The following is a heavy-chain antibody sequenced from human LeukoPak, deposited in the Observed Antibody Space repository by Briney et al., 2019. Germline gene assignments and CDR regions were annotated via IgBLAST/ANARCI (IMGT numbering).Heavy chain of an antibody. D-gene: IGHD4-17*01. V-gene: IGHV3-48*01. Sequence: GGSLRLSCAASGFTFSSYSMTWVRQAPGKGLEWVSYITYSSSTIFYADSVKGRITISRDNAKNSLYLQMNSLRVDDTAVYYCARDRLHYGEYEKTLDYWGQGTLVSVSS. CDR1: GFTFSSYS. CDR2: ITYSSSTI. J-gene: IGHJ4*02. CDR3: ARDRLHYGEYEKTLDY.